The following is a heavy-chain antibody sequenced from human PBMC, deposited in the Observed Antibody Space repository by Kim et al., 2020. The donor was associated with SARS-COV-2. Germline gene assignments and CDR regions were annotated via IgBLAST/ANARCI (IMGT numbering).Heavy chain of an antibody. V-gene: IGHV3-21*01. CDR1: GFTFSSYS. J-gene: IGHJ6*02. Sequence: GGSLRLSCAASGFTFSSYSIHWVRQAPGEGLEWVASISGGSAYIYYADSVQGRFTISRDNAESSVYLQMDSLRAEDTAVYYCARDIGSYYYYGMDVWGQG. D-gene: IGHD1-26*01. CDR2: ISGGSAYI. CDR3: ARDIGSYYYYGMDV.